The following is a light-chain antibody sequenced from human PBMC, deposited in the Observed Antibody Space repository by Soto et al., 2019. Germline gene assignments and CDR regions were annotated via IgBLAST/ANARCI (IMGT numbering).Light chain of an antibody. CDR2: GAS. Sequence: IVMTQSPATLSVSQGERATLSCRASQSVSSNLAWYQQKPGQAPRLLIYGASTRATGIPARFSGSGSGTEFTLTISSLQSEDFAVYYCQQYNNWPITFGQGRRLEIK. J-gene: IGKJ5*01. CDR1: QSVSSN. CDR3: QQYNNWPIT. V-gene: IGKV3-15*01.